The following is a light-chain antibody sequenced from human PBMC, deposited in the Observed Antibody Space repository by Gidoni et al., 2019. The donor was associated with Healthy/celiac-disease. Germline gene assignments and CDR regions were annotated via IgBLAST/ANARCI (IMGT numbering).Light chain of an antibody. CDR2: WAS. CDR1: QSVLYSSNNKNY. J-gene: IGKJ5*01. Sequence: DIVMTQSPASLAVSMGERDTINGKSSQSVLYSSNNKNYLAWYPQKPGQHPKLLIYWASTRESGVPDRFSGSGSGTDFTLTISSLQAEDVAVYYCQQYYSTPITFGQGTRLEIK. V-gene: IGKV4-1*01. CDR3: QQYYSTPIT.